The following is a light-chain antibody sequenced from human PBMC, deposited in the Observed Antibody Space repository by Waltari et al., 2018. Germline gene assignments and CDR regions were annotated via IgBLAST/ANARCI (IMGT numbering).Light chain of an antibody. CDR3: SSYAGSNNLGV. V-gene: IGLV2-8*01. Sequence: QSALTQPPSASGSPGQSVTISCTGTSSDVGGYNYVSWYQQHPGKAPKLMIYEVSKRPSGGPDRFSGAKSGNTAALTVAWRQAEDEADYYCSSYAGSNNLGVFGGGTKLTVL. J-gene: IGLJ2*01. CDR2: EVS. CDR1: SSDVGGYNY.